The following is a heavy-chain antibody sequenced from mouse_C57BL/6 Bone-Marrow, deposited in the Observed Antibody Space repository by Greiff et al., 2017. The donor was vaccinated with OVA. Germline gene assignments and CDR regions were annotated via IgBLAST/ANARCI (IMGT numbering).Heavy chain of an antibody. D-gene: IGHD2-13*01. J-gene: IGHJ2*01. CDR1: GYAFSSYW. V-gene: IGHV1-55*01. Sequence: QVQLKQSGAELVKPGASVKISCKASGYAFSSYWITWVKQRPGQGLEWIGDIYPGSGSTNYNEKFKSKATLTVDTSSSTAYMQLSSLTSEDSAVYYYARWGLRGDYWGQGTTLTVSS. CDR3: ARWGLRGDY. CDR2: IYPGSGST.